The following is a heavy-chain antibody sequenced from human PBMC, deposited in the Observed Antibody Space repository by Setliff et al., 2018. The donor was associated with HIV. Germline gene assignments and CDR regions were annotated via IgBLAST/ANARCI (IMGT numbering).Heavy chain of an antibody. Sequence: SETLSLTCTVSGDSISSSIYYWGWVRQPPGKGLEWIGGIYYTGSPFYNPSLKSRVTISVDTSNNQFSLKLCSVTAADTAVYYCARGGGTSSPIDYHYYIDVWGKGTTVTVSS. CDR2: IYYTGSP. CDR1: GDSISSSIYY. V-gene: IGHV4-39*01. J-gene: IGHJ6*03. CDR3: ARGGGTSSPIDYHYYIDV. D-gene: IGHD6-6*01.